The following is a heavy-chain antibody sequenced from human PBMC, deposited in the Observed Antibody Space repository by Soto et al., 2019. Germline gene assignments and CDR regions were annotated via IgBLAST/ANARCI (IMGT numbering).Heavy chain of an antibody. CDR3: AKAIYGSGSYPKHYYYYYYMDV. Sequence: GGSLRLSCAASGFTFSDYYMSWIRQAPGMGLEWISYISSSGSTIYYADSVKGRFTISRDNAKKSLYLQMNSLRAEDTAVYYCAKAIYGSGSYPKHYYYYYYMDVWGKGTTVTVSS. CDR2: ISSSGSTI. CDR1: GFTFSDYY. J-gene: IGHJ6*03. V-gene: IGHV3-11*01. D-gene: IGHD3-10*01.